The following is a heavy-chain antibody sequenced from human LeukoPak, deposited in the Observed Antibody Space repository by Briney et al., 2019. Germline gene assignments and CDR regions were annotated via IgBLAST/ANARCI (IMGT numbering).Heavy chain of an antibody. CDR2: VSSDGSIK. Sequence: PGGSLRLSCAASGFTFSSYGIHWVRQAPGKGLEWVAVVSSDGSIKYYADSGKGRFTISRDTSKNTVYLHMNSLGTEDTAFYYCARGYSSSWLGYFDYWGQGTLVTVSS. V-gene: IGHV3-30*03. CDR1: GFTFSSYG. D-gene: IGHD6-13*01. CDR3: ARGYSSSWLGYFDY. J-gene: IGHJ4*02.